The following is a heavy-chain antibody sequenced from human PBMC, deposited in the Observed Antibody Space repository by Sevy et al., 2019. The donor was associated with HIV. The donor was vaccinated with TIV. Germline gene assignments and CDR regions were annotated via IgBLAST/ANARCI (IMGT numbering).Heavy chain of an antibody. J-gene: IGHJ3*02. CDR3: ARDRKVLLVVYAIPFDVFDI. V-gene: IGHV3-30*02. Sequence: GGSLRLSCVASGFNFNNHAMHWVRQAPGKGLERLAFIRYDGSKEFYAASVKGRFTISRDNSKNTLYLEMNSLRPEDTAVYYCARDRKVLLVVYAIPFDVFDIWGQGTMVTVSS. D-gene: IGHD2-8*02. CDR1: GFNFNNHA. CDR2: IRYDGSKE.